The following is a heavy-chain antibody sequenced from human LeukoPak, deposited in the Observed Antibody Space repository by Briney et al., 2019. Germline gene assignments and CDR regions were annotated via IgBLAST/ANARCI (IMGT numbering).Heavy chain of an antibody. Sequence: SETLSLTCTVSGGSISSYYWSWIRQPPGKGLEWIGYIYYSGSTNYNPSLKSRVTISVDTSKNQFSLKLSSVTAADTDVYYCARADILTGYYGGSWYYFDYWGQGTLVTVSS. CDR2: IYYSGST. CDR1: GGSISSYY. J-gene: IGHJ4*02. CDR3: ARADILTGYYGGSWYYFDY. V-gene: IGHV4-59*01. D-gene: IGHD3-9*01.